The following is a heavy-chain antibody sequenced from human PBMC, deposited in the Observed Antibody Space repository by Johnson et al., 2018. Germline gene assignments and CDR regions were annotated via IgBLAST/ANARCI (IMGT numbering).Heavy chain of an antibody. Sequence: QVQLQESGPGLVKASQTLSLTCTVSGVSINSGTYYWSWIRQPAGKGLEWIGHIYSSGSTDFSPSVQGRVTISLDPSNNPFSLRLRSITAADTAVYYCARPRRGNNGYTYYYSMDVGGKGTAVTVSS. CDR1: GVSINSGTYY. V-gene: IGHV4-61*02. CDR3: ARPRRGNNGYTYYYSMDV. D-gene: IGHD5-24*01. J-gene: IGHJ6*03. CDR2: IYSSGST.